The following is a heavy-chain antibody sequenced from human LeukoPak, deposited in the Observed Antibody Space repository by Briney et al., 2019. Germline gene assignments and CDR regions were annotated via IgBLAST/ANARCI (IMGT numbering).Heavy chain of an antibody. D-gene: IGHD2-2*01. Sequence: PSETLSLTCTVSGYSISSGYYWGWIRQPPGKGLEWIGSIYHSGSTYYNPSLKSRVTISVDTSKNQFSLKLSSVTAADTAVYYCAREGKKYCSSTSCNWGQGTLVTVSS. CDR1: GYSISSGYY. J-gene: IGHJ4*02. V-gene: IGHV4-38-2*02. CDR2: IYHSGST. CDR3: AREGKKYCSSTSCN.